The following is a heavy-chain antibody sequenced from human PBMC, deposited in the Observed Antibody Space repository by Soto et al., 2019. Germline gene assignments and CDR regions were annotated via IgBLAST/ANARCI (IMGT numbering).Heavy chain of an antibody. V-gene: IGHV3-74*01. CDR2: INSDGSGS. CDR1: GFTFSSYW. CDR3: ARSYTGYAKLDY. D-gene: IGHD5-12*01. Sequence: PGGSLRLSCAASGFTFSSYWMHWVRQAPGKGLVWVSRINSDGSGSSYVDSVKGRFTISRDNAKNTLYLQMNSLRAEDTALYYCARSYTGYAKLDYWGQGTLVTVSS. J-gene: IGHJ4*02.